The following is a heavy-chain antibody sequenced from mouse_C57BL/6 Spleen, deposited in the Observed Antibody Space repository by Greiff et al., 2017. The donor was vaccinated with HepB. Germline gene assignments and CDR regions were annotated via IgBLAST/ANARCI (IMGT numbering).Heavy chain of an antibody. CDR2: ISDGGSYT. CDR1: GFTFSSYA. J-gene: IGHJ2*01. Sequence: EVQRVESGGGLVKPGGSLKLSCAASGFTFSSYAMSWVRQTPEKRLEWVATISDGGSYTYYPDNVKGRFTISRDNAKNNLYLQMSHLKSEDTAMYYCARDGDYYGSRNFDYWGQGTTLTVSS. D-gene: IGHD1-1*01. V-gene: IGHV5-4*01. CDR3: ARDGDYYGSRNFDY.